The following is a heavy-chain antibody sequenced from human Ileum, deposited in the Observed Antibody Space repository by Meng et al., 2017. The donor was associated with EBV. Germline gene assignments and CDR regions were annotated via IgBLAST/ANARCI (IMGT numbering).Heavy chain of an antibody. J-gene: IGHJ4*02. CDR1: GGSISSYY. CDR2: IYYSGST. D-gene: IGHD2-15*01. CDR3: ARGGWSLDY. Sequence: QVQRQESGPGPVKPSGTLSLPCTVSGGSISSYYWSWIRQPPGKGLEWIGYIYYSGSTNYNPSLKSRVTISVDTSKNQFSLNLSSVTAADTAVYYCARGGWSLDYWGQGTLVTVSS. V-gene: IGHV4-59*08.